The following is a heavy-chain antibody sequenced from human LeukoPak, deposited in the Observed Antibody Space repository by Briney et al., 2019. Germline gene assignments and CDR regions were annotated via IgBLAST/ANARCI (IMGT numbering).Heavy chain of an antibody. D-gene: IGHD2-21*01. V-gene: IGHV3-74*01. CDR3: ARDFMYHVNCAGC. CDR2: INTDGSST. CDR1: GFIFSSYR. Sequence: GGSLRLSCAASGFIFSSYRMHWVRHAPGKGLAWVSRINTDGSSTSYADSVKGRFTISRDNAKNTLYLQMNSLRAEDTAVYYCARDFMYHVNCAGCWGQGTLVTVSS. J-gene: IGHJ1*01.